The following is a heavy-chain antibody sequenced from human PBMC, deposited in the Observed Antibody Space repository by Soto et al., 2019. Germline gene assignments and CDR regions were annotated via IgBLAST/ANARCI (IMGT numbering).Heavy chain of an antibody. CDR3: VQFGRE. CDR1: GFIFTNAY. Sequence: EVQLVESGGGLVKPGGSLRLSCGASGFIFTNAYMGWVRQSPGKGLEWVARIDSRPDGGTADYAAPVRGRFTISRDDSKNMLFLEMNSLKSEDTAVYYCVQFGREGGQGTLVTVSS. V-gene: IGHV3-15*04. D-gene: IGHD3-10*01. CDR2: IDSRPDGGTA. J-gene: IGHJ4*02.